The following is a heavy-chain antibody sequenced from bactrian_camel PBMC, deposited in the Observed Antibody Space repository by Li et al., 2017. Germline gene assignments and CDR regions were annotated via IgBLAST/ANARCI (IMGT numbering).Heavy chain of an antibody. CDR1: GFTFSSVW. J-gene: IGHJ4*01. D-gene: IGHD2*01. V-gene: IGHV3S1*01. Sequence: HVQLVESGGDLVQPGGSLTLSCTASGFTFSSVWMYWVRQAPGKGLEWVSTINSGGGSTYYAGSVKGRFTVARDNAKSMVYLQMERLKSEDTALYYCTTRISECVYYTSSDGCYSHRGQGTQVTVS. CDR2: INSGGGST.